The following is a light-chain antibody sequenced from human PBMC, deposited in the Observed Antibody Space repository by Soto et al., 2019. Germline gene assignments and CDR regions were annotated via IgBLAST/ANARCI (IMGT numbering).Light chain of an antibody. CDR3: QQYNKWPIT. V-gene: IGKV3-15*01. Sequence: VVLTQSPATLSLSPGERAVVSCWASLSVNSLLAWYQHKPGQAPRLLIYRASTRATDTPDRFSGSGFGTDFALTISSLQSEDSAVYYCQQYNKWPITFGQGTRLEI. CDR1: LSVNSL. CDR2: RAS. J-gene: IGKJ5*01.